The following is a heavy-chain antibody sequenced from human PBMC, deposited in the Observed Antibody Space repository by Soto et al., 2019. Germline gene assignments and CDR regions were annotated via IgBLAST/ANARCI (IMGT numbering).Heavy chain of an antibody. J-gene: IGHJ6*02. CDR3: ARDPRMTMVRGRCLGMDV. CDR2: IYYSGST. D-gene: IGHD3-10*01. CDR1: GGSISSGGYY. Sequence: QVQLQESGPGLVKPSQTLSLTCTVSGGSISSGGYYWSWIRQHPGKGREWIGYIYYSGSTNYNPSLKRRVTISVEASKNKFSLKLSSVTAADTAVYYCARDPRMTMVRGRCLGMDVWGQGTTVTVSS. V-gene: IGHV4-31*03.